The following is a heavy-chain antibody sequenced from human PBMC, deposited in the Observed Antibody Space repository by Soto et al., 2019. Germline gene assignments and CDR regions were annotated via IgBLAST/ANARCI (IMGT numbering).Heavy chain of an antibody. Sequence: SETLSLTCTVSGGSISSGGYSWTWIRQSPGKGLEWIGYTYQSGSAYYNPSLKSRVTISVDRSKNQFSLNLTSVTAADTAVYYWARDYYGMDVWGQGTTVTVSS. CDR2: TYQSGSA. J-gene: IGHJ6*02. CDR1: GGSISSGGYS. CDR3: ARDYYGMDV. V-gene: IGHV4-30-2*06.